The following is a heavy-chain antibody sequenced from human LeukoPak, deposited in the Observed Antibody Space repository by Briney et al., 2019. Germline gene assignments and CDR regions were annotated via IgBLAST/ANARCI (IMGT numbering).Heavy chain of an antibody. J-gene: IGHJ3*02. D-gene: IGHD3-10*01. Sequence: GGSLRLSCAASGFTFSSYGMHWVRQVPGKGLEWVAVISYDGSNKYYADSVKGRFTISRDNSKNTLYLQMNSLRAEDTAVYYCAKWGSAGAFDIWGQGTMVTVSS. CDR1: GFTFSSYG. CDR3: AKWGSAGAFDI. CDR2: ISYDGSNK. V-gene: IGHV3-30*18.